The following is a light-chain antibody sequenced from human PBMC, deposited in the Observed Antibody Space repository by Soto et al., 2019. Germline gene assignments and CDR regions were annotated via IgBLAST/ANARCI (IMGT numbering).Light chain of an antibody. J-gene: IGKJ1*01. Sequence: EIVMTQSPATLSVSPGERATLSCRASQSISSNLAWYQQKPGQGPRLLIYDASTRATGIPARFSGSGSGTDFTFTISSLQSEDFAVYYCQQYNNWLKWTFGQGTKVEIK. CDR3: QQYNNWLKWT. CDR1: QSISSN. V-gene: IGKV3-15*01. CDR2: DAS.